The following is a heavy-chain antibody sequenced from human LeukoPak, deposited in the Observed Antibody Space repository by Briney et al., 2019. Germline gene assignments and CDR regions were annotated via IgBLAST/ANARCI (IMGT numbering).Heavy chain of an antibody. CDR1: GCTISSYY. D-gene: IGHD3-10*01. V-gene: IGHV4-59*08. CDR3: ARSIRGVNFDY. Sequence: PSETLSLTCTASGCTISSYYWSWIRQPPGKGLEWVGYIYYSGSTNYNPSLKSRLTISVGTSKNQNSLKLSSVTAADMAVYYCARSIRGVNFDYWGQGNLVTVSS. J-gene: IGHJ4*02. CDR2: IYYSGST.